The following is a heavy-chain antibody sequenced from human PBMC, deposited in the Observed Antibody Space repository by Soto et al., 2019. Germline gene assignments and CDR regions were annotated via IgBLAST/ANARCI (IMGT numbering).Heavy chain of an antibody. CDR2: IYYSGST. CDR3: ARAHAITIFGVALNWFDP. D-gene: IGHD3-3*01. Sequence: PXXTLSLTCTVSGGSISSGGYYWSWIRQHPGKGLEWIGYIYYSGSTYYNPSLKSRVTISVDTSKNQFSLKLSSVTAADTAVYYCARAHAITIFGVALNWFDPCCQRTLVPVSA. J-gene: IGHJ5*02. V-gene: IGHV4-31*03. CDR1: GGSISSGGYY.